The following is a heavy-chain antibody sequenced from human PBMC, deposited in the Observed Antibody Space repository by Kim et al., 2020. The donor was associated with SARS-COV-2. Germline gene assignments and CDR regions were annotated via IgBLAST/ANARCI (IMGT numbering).Heavy chain of an antibody. J-gene: IGHJ4*02. CDR3: ARHNVPGIAAADPSFDY. CDR2: IYYSGST. D-gene: IGHD6-13*01. V-gene: IGHV4-39*01. CDR1: GGSISSSSYY. Sequence: SETLSLTCTVSGGSISSSSYYWGWIRQPPGKGLEWIGSIYYSGSTYYNPSLKSRVTISVDTSKNQFSLKLSSVTAADTAVYYCARHNVPGIAAADPSFDYWGQGTLVTVSS.